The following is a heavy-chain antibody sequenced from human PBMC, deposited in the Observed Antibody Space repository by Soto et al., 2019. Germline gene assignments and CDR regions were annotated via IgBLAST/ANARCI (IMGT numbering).Heavy chain of an antibody. D-gene: IGHD6-13*01. V-gene: IGHV5-10-1*01. Sequence: GESLKISCQASGFSFTNYWISWVRHVPGKGLEWMGNIDPVDSYANYSPSLQGHVTFSVDTSISTAFLHWSSLQASDSATYFCARIESIARNWFDPWGQGTLVTVSS. J-gene: IGHJ5*02. CDR3: ARIESIARNWFDP. CDR2: IDPVDSYA. CDR1: GFSFTNYW.